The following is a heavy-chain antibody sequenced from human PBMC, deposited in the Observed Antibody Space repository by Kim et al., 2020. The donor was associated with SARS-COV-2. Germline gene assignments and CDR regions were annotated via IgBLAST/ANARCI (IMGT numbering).Heavy chain of an antibody. CDR1: GGSISRSSYF. J-gene: IGHJ4*02. CDR2: NYYSGST. CDR3: ATGIVGAIIPFDS. D-gene: IGHD1-26*01. V-gene: IGHV4-39*01. Sequence: SETLSLTCSVSGGSISRSSYFWGWIRQPPGKGLEWIGSNYYSGSTNYNPSLKSRVTISVDTSKNQFSLKLTSVTAADTVVYYCATGIVGAIIPFDSWGQGTLVTVSS.